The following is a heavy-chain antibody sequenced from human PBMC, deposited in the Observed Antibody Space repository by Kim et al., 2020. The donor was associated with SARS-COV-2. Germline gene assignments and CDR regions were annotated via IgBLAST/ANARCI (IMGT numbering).Heavy chain of an antibody. J-gene: IGHJ4*02. V-gene: IGHV4-34*01. CDR3: ARRLSNTSGWGSHYCDF. Sequence: SETLSLTCAVYGGSFSGYYWSWIRQPPGKGLEWIGEINHSGRTNYNPSLKSRVTISVDTSKNQFSLKLTSVTAADTAVYYCARRLSNTSGWGSHYCDFWGQETLVTVSS. D-gene: IGHD3-10*01. CDR2: INHSGRT. CDR1: GGSFSGYY.